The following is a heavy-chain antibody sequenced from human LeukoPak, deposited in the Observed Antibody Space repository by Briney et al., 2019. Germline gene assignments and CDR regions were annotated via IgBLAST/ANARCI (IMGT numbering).Heavy chain of an antibody. CDR3: ARDVNYYDSSGYYF. J-gene: IGHJ4*02. D-gene: IGHD3-22*01. Sequence: GGSLRLPCAASGFTFSDYYMSWIRQAPGKGLEWVSYISSSGSTIYYADSVKGRFTISRDNAKNSLYLQMNSLRAEDTAVYYCARDVNYYDSSGYYFWGQGTLVTVSS. CDR1: GFTFSDYY. CDR2: ISSSGSTI. V-gene: IGHV3-11*01.